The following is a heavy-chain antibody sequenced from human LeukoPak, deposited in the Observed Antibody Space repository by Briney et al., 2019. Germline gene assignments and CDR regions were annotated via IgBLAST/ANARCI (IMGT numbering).Heavy chain of an antibody. D-gene: IGHD2-21*02. V-gene: IGHV1-18*01. Sequence: ASVKVSCKASGYTFSSYGINWVRQAPGQGLEWMGWISVINNANTRYAQNFQGRLAMTTDTSTTTAYMELRSLRSDDTAVYYCSREFPFCGADCFSGVFDIWGQGTMVTVS. CDR1: GYTFSSYG. CDR3: SREFPFCGADCFSGVFDI. CDR2: ISVINNANT. J-gene: IGHJ3*02.